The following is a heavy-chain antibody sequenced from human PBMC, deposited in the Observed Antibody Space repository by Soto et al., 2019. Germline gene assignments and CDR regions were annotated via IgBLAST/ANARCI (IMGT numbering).Heavy chain of an antibody. CDR2: IKQDGSET. D-gene: IGHD1-20*01. J-gene: IGHJ4*02. V-gene: IGHV3-7*05. CDR1: GFIFSNYW. Sequence: PGGSLRLSCAASGFIFSNYWMSWVRQAPGRGLEWVANIKQDGSETHFVDSVKGRFTISRDNAKNSVFLQMNSLRADDTAVYYCVKDGDNKYPPLDYWGQGAQVTVSS. CDR3: VKDGDNKYPPLDY.